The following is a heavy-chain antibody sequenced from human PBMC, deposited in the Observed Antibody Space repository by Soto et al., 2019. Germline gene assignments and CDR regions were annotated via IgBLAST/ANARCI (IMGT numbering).Heavy chain of an antibody. J-gene: IGHJ4*02. V-gene: IGHV4-4*02. CDR1: GDSISRSHW. CDR3: ARVRYDRSGFDH. Sequence: QVQLQESGPGLVRPSGALSVTCAVSGDSISRSHWWSWVRQSPGKGLEWIGEISHSGITNYIPSLKGRVTISGDKSKNQLSLKLTSATAADTAVYYCARVRYDRSGFDHWGQGTLVSVSS. D-gene: IGHD3-22*01. CDR2: ISHSGIT.